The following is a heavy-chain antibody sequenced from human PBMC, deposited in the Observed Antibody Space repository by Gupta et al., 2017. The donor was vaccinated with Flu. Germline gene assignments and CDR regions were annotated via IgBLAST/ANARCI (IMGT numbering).Heavy chain of an antibody. D-gene: IGHD1-26*01. Sequence: NYAIHWVRRAPGQRPGWMGGINADNGIGKYTLSYQDRVTISMATSASTANMDLSSLRYEETAVYYCASYRVGNGTSYFDHWGQGTLVTVSS. V-gene: IGHV1-3*01. CDR3: ASYRVGNGTSYFDH. CDR1: NYA. CDR2: INADNGIG. J-gene: IGHJ4*02.